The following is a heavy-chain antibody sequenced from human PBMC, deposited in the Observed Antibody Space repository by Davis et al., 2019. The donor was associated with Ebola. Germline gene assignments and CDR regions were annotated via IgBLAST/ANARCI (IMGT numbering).Heavy chain of an antibody. CDR3: AREMSSVTTGLDY. CDR1: GGSISSYF. D-gene: IGHD4-17*01. CDR2: IYYSGSA. Sequence: GSLRLSCSVSGGSISSYFWSWIRQTPGKGLEWIGYIYYSGSANYNPSLKSRVTMSIDTSKNQFSLKLSSVTAADTAVYYCAREMSSVTTGLDYWGQGTLVTVSS. J-gene: IGHJ4*02. V-gene: IGHV4-59*12.